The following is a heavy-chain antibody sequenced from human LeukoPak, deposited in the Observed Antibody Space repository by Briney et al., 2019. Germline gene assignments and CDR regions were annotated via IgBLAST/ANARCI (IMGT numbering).Heavy chain of an antibody. V-gene: IGHV5-51*01. CDR1: GYSFTSYW. J-gene: IGHJ4*02. Sequence: GESLKISLKGSGYSFTSYWIAWVRQMPGEGLAWMGIIRPSDSDTRYSPSFQGQVTISADKSINTAYLQWSSLKASDTAMYYCARHRYSSSWTDFDSWGQGTLVTVSS. D-gene: IGHD6-13*01. CDR2: IRPSDSDT. CDR3: ARHRYSSSWTDFDS.